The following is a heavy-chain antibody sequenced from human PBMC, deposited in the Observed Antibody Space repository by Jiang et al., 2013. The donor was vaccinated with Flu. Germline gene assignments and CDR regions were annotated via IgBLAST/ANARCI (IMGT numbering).Heavy chain of an antibody. CDR3: ARDGSNYYFDSSLLYAFDI. CDR2: IYHSGST. V-gene: IGHV4-38-2*02. Sequence: GPGLVKPSETLSLTCTVSGYSISSGYYWGWIRQPPGKGLEWIGSIYHSGSTYYNPSLNSRVIISVDTSKNQFSLNLSSVTAADTAVYYCARDGSNYYFDSSLLYAFDI. D-gene: IGHD3-22*01. J-gene: IGHJ3*02. CDR1: GYSISSGYY.